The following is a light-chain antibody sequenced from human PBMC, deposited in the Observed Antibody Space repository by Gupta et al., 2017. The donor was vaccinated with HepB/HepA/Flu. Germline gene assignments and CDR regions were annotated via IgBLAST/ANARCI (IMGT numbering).Light chain of an antibody. CDR3: QQRYNWPLT. V-gene: IGKV3-11*01. J-gene: IGKJ4*01. CDR2: DTS. CDR1: QSVNRY. Sequence: DIVLTQSPATLSLSPGERATLSCRASQSVNRYLAWYQQKPGQAPRLLIYDTSNWATGIPARFGGSGSGTXFTLTIXSLQPEDFAVYSCQQRYNWPLTFGXGTKVQIK.